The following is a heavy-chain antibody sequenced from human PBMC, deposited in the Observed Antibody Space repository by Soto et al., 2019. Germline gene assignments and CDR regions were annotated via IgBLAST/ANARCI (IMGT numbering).Heavy chain of an antibody. CDR1: GRIFSSFP. CDR3: ARVGSRDAYNYVLDQ. J-gene: IGHJ1*01. CDR2: VISASGSV. Sequence: QVQVVQSGAEVKQPRSSVKISCKASGRIFSSFPTSWVRQVPGQGLEWMGGVISASGSVTYAPKFQGRVTMTAVNSAGIGYMELTSLTSEDTAIYYCARVGSRDAYNYVLDQWGPGTMVTVSS. V-gene: IGHV1-69*06. D-gene: IGHD5-18*01.